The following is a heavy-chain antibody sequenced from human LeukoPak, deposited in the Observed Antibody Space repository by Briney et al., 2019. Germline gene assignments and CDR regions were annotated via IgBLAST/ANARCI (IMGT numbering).Heavy chain of an antibody. D-gene: IGHD5-18*01. V-gene: IGHV3-9*01. CDR1: GFTFDDYA. CDR2: ISWNSGSI. J-gene: IGHJ6*02. Sequence: GGSLRLSCAASGFTFDDYAMHWVRQAPGKGLEWVSGISWNSGSIGYADSVKGRFTIPRDNAKNSLYLQMNSLRAEDTALYYCAKSRIPGYSYGYYYYGMDVWGQGTTVTVSS. CDR3: AKSRIPGYSYGYYYYGMDV.